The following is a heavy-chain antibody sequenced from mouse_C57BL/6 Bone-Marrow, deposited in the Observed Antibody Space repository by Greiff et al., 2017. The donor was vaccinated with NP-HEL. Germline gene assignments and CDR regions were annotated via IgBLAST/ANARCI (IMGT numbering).Heavy chain of an antibody. Sequence: QVQLQQSGAELMKPGASVKLSCKATGYTFTGYWIEWVKQRPGHGLEWIGEILPGSGSTNYNEKFKGKATFTADTSSNTAYMKLSSLTTEDSAIYYCARLWGLRQRSFAYWGQGTLVTVSA. D-gene: IGHD2-4*01. V-gene: IGHV1-9*01. CDR2: ILPGSGST. CDR3: ARLWGLRQRSFAY. CDR1: GYTFTGYW. J-gene: IGHJ3*01.